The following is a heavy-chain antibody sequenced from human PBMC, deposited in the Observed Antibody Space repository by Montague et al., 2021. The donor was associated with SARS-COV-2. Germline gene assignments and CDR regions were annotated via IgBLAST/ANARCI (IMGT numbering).Heavy chain of an antibody. CDR3: ARDQPAYCTGGNCHPFDY. CDR2: IYTSGST. Sequence: TLSLTCTVSGDSIRSGTYYWNWVRQPAGKGLEWIGRIYTSGSTNYNPSPKSRVTMSVDTSKNQFSLRLSSVTAADTAVYYCARDQPAYCTGGNCHPFDYRGQGTLVTVSS. CDR1: GDSIRSGTYY. D-gene: IGHD2-15*01. J-gene: IGHJ4*02. V-gene: IGHV4-61*02.